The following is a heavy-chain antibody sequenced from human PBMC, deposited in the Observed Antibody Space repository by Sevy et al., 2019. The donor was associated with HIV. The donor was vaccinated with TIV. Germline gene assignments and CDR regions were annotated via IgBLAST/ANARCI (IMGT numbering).Heavy chain of an antibody. CDR2: IKQDGSEK. D-gene: IGHD1-26*01. CDR3: ARSGWSYDNGMDV. V-gene: IGHV3-7*01. CDR1: EFTFSSYW. J-gene: IGHJ6*02. Sequence: GGSLRLSCAASEFTFSSYWMSWVRQAPGKGLEWVANIKQDGSEKYYVDSVKGRFTISRDNAKNSLYLQMNSLRAEDTAVYYCARSGWSYDNGMDVWGQGTTVTVSS.